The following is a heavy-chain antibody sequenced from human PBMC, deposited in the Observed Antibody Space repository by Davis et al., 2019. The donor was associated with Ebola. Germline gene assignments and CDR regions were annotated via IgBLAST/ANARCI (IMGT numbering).Heavy chain of an antibody. V-gene: IGHV4-59*01. CDR1: GGSISSYY. CDR2: IYYSGST. Sequence: SETLSLTCTVSGGSISSYYWSWIRQPPGKGLEWTGYIYYSGSTNYNPSLKSRVTISVDTSKNQFALKLRSVTAADTAVYYCARAVGYGIDYWGQGTLVTVSS. J-gene: IGHJ4*02. CDR3: ARAVGYGIDY. D-gene: IGHD5-12*01.